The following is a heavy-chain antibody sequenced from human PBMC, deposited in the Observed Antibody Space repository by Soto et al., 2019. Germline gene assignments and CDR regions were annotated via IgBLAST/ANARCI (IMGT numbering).Heavy chain of an antibody. Sequence: PSETVSLTCSVSGDSISSADYFWTWIRQSPGKGLEWMGYIFHSGTTYYNPSLKGRLLISIENSKNQFSLRLTSVTAADSAVYFCTRDPYLPKDRNDFWGPRTLVTVSS. CDR3: TRDPYLPKDRNDF. CDR2: IFHSGTT. V-gene: IGHV4-30-4*01. CDR1: GDSISSADYF. J-gene: IGHJ4*02.